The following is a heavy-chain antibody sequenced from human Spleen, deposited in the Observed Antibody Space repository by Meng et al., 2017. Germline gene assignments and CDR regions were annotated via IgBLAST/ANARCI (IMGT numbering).Heavy chain of an antibody. CDR1: GGSVNSGRYY. Sequence: SETLSLTCTVFGGSVNSGRYYWNWIRQAPGKGLEWIGNVYYSGSINSNPSLKSRVTMSLDTSKNQFSLNLRSVTAADPAVYYCVRWRANSGSYLGNHWGQGTLVTVSS. CDR3: VRWRANSGSYLGNH. CDR2: VYYSGSI. J-gene: IGHJ4*02. D-gene: IGHD1-26*01. V-gene: IGHV4-61*01.